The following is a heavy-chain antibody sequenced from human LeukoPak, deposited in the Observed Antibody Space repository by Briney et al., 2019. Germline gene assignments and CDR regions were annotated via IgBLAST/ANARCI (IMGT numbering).Heavy chain of an antibody. Sequence: GGSLRLSCVVSGFTFSNYAMSWVRQAPGKGLEWVSAISGSGGSIYYADSVKGRFTISRDNSKNTLYLQMNSLRAEDTAVYYCAKTPIYDSGWFDSWGQGTLVTVSS. V-gene: IGHV3-23*01. CDR1: GFTFSNYA. D-gene: IGHD3-22*01. J-gene: IGHJ5*01. CDR2: ISGSGGSI. CDR3: AKTPIYDSGWFDS.